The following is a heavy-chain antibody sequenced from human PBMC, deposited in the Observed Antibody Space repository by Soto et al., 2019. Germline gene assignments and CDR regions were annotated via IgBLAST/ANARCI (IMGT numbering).Heavy chain of an antibody. V-gene: IGHV3-33*01. D-gene: IGHD5-18*01. CDR3: ARGQLSESYYYGMDV. CDR2: IWYDGSNK. J-gene: IGHJ6*02. CDR1: GFTFSSYG. Sequence: GGSLRLSCAASGFTFSSYGMHWVRQAPGKGLEWVAVIWYDGSNKYYADSVKGRFTISRDNSKNTLYLQMNSLRAEDTAVYYCARGQLSESYYYGMDVWGQGTTVTVSS.